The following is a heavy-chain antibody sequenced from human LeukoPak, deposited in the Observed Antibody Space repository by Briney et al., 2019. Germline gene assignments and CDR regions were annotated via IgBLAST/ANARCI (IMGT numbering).Heavy chain of an antibody. CDR3: ARDQGVVVHGKYHYYGMDV. CDR2: ISYDGSSK. D-gene: IGHD3-22*01. CDR1: GLTFSSYG. V-gene: IGHV3-30*03. J-gene: IGHJ6*02. Sequence: GRSLRLSCAASGLTFSSYGIHWVRQAPGKGLEWVAAISYDGSSKYYADSVKGRFTISRDNSKNTLYLQMNSLRAEDTAVYYCARDQGVVVHGKYHYYGMDVWGQGTTVTVSS.